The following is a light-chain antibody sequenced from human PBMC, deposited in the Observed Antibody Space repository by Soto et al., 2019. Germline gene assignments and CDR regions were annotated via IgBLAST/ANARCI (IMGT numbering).Light chain of an antibody. J-gene: IGKJ4*01. V-gene: IGKV1-33*01. CDR1: QDISNY. Sequence: DIQMTQSPSSLTASVGDRVTITCRASQDISNYSSWYQQKPGKAPKLLIYEASNLEAGVPSRFSGSGSRTDFTFTIRSLQPEDIATYYCHQYDNLPLTFGGGTKVEIK. CDR3: HQYDNLPLT. CDR2: EAS.